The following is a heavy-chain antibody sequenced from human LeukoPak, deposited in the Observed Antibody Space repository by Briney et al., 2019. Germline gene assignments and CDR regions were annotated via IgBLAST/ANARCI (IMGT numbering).Heavy chain of an antibody. J-gene: IGHJ6*02. CDR1: GGSMSGFF. D-gene: IGHD3-10*01. Sequence: KPSETLSLTCTVSGGSMSGFFWTWIRQPPGRELEWIGSIYYSGSSTKYNPSLKSPVTISVDTSKSQFSLTLNSATAADTAVYYCARTSRHFYGSGTNLTPWPAGMDVWGQGTTVTVSS. V-gene: IGHV4-59*01. CDR3: ARTSRHFYGSGTNLTPWPAGMDV. CDR2: IYYSGSST.